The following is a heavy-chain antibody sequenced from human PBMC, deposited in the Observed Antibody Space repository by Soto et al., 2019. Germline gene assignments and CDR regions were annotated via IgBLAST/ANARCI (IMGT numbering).Heavy chain of an antibody. CDR1: GGTFSSYA. Sequence: QVQLVQSGAEVEKPGSSVKVSCKASGGTFSSYAFSWVRQAPGQGLEWMGGSIFIFGTANCAQKFRGRVTITADESTSTAYMELSSLRSEDTAVYYCARHVPAAGYYYGMDVWGQGTTVTVSS. V-gene: IGHV1-69*12. D-gene: IGHD2-2*01. J-gene: IGHJ6*02. CDR2: SIFIFGTA. CDR3: ARHVPAAGYYYGMDV.